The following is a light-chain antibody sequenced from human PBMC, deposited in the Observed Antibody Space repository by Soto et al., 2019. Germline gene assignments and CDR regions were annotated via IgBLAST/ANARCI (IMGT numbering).Light chain of an antibody. V-gene: IGKV1-39*01. CDR3: QQSYSTPQT. J-gene: IGKJ1*01. Sequence: DIQMTQSPSSLSASVGDRVTITCRASQSISSYLNWYQQKPGKAPELLIYAASSWQSGVPSRFSGSGSGTDFTLTISSLQHEDLATYYCQQSYSTPQTFGQGTKVDIK. CDR1: QSISSY. CDR2: AAS.